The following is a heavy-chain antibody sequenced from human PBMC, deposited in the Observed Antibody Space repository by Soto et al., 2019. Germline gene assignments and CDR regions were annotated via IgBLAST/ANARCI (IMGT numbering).Heavy chain of an antibody. CDR3: ARSEEDSDYYYYGMDV. Sequence: SQTLSLTCVGSGDTVSSNSVAWNWVRQSPSRCLEWLGRTYYRPRWYSDYAVSVRSRIDIDADTSKNQVSLQLNSVTPEDTAVYYCARSEEDSDYYYYGMDVWGQGTTVTVSS. CDR2: TYYRPRWYS. J-gene: IGHJ6*02. D-gene: IGHD2-15*01. V-gene: IGHV6-1*01. CDR1: GDTVSSNSVA.